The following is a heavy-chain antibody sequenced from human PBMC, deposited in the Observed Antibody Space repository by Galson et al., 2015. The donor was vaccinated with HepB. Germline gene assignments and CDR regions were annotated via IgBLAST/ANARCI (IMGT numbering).Heavy chain of an antibody. CDR1: GFTFSSHW. CDR3: ARGEKYSINPLDY. V-gene: IGHV3-74*01. Sequence: SLRLSCAASGFTFSSHWMHWVRQVPGKGLVWVSRITPDGSGADYADSVKGRFTISRDNVKDTLFLQMNSLGAEDTAVYYCARGEKYSINPLDYWGQGTLVTVSS. CDR2: ITPDGSGA. J-gene: IGHJ4*02. D-gene: IGHD1-26*01.